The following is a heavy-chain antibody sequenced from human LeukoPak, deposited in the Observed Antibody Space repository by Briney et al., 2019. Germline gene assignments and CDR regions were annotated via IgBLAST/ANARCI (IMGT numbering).Heavy chain of an antibody. CDR3: AKDLIDGSDY. V-gene: IGHV3-30*18. CDR1: GFTFSSYG. D-gene: IGHD3-9*01. CDR2: ISYDGSNR. J-gene: IGHJ4*02. Sequence: GGSLRLSCAASGFTFSSYGMSWVRQAPGKGLEWVAVISYDGSNRYYADSVKGRFTISRDNSKNTLYLQMNSLRAEDTAVYYCAKDLIDGSDYWGQGTLVTVSS.